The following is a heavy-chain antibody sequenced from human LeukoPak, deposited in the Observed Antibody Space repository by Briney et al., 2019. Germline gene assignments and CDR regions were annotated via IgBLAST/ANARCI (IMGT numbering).Heavy chain of an antibody. CDR3: AKDDPVCHV. V-gene: IGHV3-21*01. CDR2: ISDTSSYR. Sequence: GGSLRLSCAASGFLFSAYSMNWVRQAPGKGLEWLSSISDTSSYRYYSDSVKGRFTISRDNAKNSLYLQMDSLSAEDTAVYYCAKDDPVCHVWGKGTTVTVSS. CDR1: GFLFSAYS. J-gene: IGHJ6*04. D-gene: IGHD2-8*01.